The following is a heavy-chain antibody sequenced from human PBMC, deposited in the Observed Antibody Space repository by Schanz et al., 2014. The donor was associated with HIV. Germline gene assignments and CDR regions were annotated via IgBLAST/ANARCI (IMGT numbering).Heavy chain of an antibody. CDR2: IMPKFGTE. D-gene: IGHD3-22*01. CDR3: VRVANYDGDDYYQRSHFDL. J-gene: IGHJ4*02. V-gene: IGHV1-69*01. Sequence: QVQLVQSGAEVKKPGSSVNVSCKTSGGTFSNYAISWVRQAPGQGLEWMGLIMPKFGTENYAQKYQGRVTLTADATTAYMDLSSLKFEDTAVYYCVRVANYDGDDYYQRSHFDLWGQGTLVTVSS. CDR1: GGTFSNYA.